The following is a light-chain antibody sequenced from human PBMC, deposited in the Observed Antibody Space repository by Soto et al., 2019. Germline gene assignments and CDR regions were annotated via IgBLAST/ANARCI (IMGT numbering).Light chain of an antibody. CDR3: QESYSTLWGT. Sequence: DIQMTQSPSSLSASVGDRVTITCQTSQSINTYLNWYQQKPGKAPKVLIYGASSLQSGVPFRFSGSGSGTDFTLTISGLEPEDFATYYCQESYSTLWGTCGQGTKVDIK. J-gene: IGKJ1*01. V-gene: IGKV1-39*01. CDR2: GAS. CDR1: QSINTY.